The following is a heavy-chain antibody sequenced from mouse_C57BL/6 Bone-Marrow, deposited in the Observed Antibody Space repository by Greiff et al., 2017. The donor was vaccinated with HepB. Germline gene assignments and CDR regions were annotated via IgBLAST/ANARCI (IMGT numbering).Heavy chain of an antibody. CDR3: ARTAQAIDYYAMDY. Sequence: QVQLQQPGAELVRPGSSVKLSCKASGYTFTSYWMDWVKQRPGQGLEWIGNIYPSDSETHYNQKFKDKATLTVDKSSSTAYMQLSSLTSEDSAVYYCARTAQAIDYYAMDYWGQGTSVTGSS. D-gene: IGHD3-2*02. CDR2: IYPSDSET. V-gene: IGHV1-61*01. CDR1: GYTFTSYW. J-gene: IGHJ4*01.